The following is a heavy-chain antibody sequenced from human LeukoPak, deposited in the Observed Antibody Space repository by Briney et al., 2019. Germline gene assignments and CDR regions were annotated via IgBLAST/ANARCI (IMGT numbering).Heavy chain of an antibody. V-gene: IGHV4-30-2*01. J-gene: IGHJ6*02. CDR1: GGSISSGGYY. CDR2: IYHSGST. Sequence: PSETLSLTCTVSGGSISSGGYYWSWIRQPPGKGLEWIGYIYHSGSTYYNPSLKSRVTISVDRSKNQFSLKLSSVTAADTAVYYCARTFQAPSYGDSDSRTKYPYSMDVWGQGTMVAVSS. D-gene: IGHD4-17*01. CDR3: ARTFQAPSYGDSDSRTKYPYSMDV.